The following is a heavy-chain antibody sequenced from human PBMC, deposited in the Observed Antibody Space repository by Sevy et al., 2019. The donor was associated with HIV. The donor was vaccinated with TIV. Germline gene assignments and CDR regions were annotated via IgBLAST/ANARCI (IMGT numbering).Heavy chain of an antibody. CDR3: ARDPGMCRDSLLAYFDS. CDR1: GFTPSTYG. Sequence: GGSLRLSCAASGFTPSTYGMHWVRQAPGKGLEWVAVIGYDGSNKYYADSVKGRFTISRDNSKNTPFLQMDSLRAEDTAVYYCARDPGMCRDSLLAYFDSWGQGTLVTVSS. CDR2: IGYDGSNK. J-gene: IGHJ4*02. D-gene: IGHD1-1*01. V-gene: IGHV3-33*01.